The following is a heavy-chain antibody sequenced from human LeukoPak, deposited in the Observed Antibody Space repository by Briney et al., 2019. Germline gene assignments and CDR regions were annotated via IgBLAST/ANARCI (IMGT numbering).Heavy chain of an antibody. Sequence: GGSLRLSCAASGFTFSSYAMNWVRQAPGKGLEWVSSISGSGGSTSYADSVKGRFTISRDNAKNSLYLQMNSLRAEDTAVYYCARVGATSRHDAFDIWGQGTMVTVSS. J-gene: IGHJ3*02. CDR2: ISGSGGST. CDR1: GFTFSSYA. CDR3: ARVGATSRHDAFDI. D-gene: IGHD1-26*01. V-gene: IGHV3-23*01.